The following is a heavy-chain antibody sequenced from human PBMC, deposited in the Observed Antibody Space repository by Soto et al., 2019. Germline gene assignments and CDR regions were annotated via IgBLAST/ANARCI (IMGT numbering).Heavy chain of an antibody. CDR1: GYSSSSDYY. Sequence: ETLSLTCAVSGYSSSSDYYWGWIRQPPGRGLEWIGSIYHSGRTYYNPSLKSRVTISVDSSKNQFSLKLNSVTAADTAVYYCARDHCSSTSCRLWAYWGQGTLVTVSS. V-gene: IGHV4-38-2*02. CDR2: IYHSGRT. J-gene: IGHJ4*02. CDR3: ARDHCSSTSCRLWAY. D-gene: IGHD2-2*01.